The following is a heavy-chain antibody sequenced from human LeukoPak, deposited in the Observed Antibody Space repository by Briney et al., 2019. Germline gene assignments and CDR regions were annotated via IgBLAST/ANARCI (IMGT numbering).Heavy chain of an antibody. CDR2: IKSKTDGGTT. D-gene: IGHD3-10*01. CDR1: GFTFSNAW. CDR3: TTQRSRITMVRGVIRSDH. J-gene: IGHJ4*02. Sequence: GGSLRLSCAASGFTFSNAWMSWVRQGPGKGLEWVGRIKSKTDGGTTDYAAPVKGRFTISRDDSKNTLYLQMNSLKTEDTAVYYCTTQRSRITMVRGVIRSDHWGQGSLVTASS. V-gene: IGHV3-15*01.